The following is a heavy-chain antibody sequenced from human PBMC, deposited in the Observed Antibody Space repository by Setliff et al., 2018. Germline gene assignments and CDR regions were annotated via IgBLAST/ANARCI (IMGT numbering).Heavy chain of an antibody. Sequence: PGGSLRLSCAASGFTFSSYEMNWVRQAPGKGLEWVSYISSSGSTIFYADSVKGRFTISRDNAKKSLYLQMNSLRAEDTAVYYCAKDLGNTYGRENFFDSWGQGTLVTVSS. CDR3: AKDLGNTYGRENFFDS. CDR1: GFTFSSYE. J-gene: IGHJ4*02. D-gene: IGHD5-18*01. V-gene: IGHV3-48*03. CDR2: ISSSGSTI.